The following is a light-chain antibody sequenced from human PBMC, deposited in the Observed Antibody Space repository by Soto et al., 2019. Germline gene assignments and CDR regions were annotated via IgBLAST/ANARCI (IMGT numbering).Light chain of an antibody. V-gene: IGKV3-15*01. J-gene: IGKJ4*01. CDR3: QQYGLT. CDR2: GAS. CDR1: QSVSSN. Sequence: EIVMTQSPATLSVSPGERATLSCRASQSVSSNLAWYQQKPGQAPRLLIYGASTRATGIPARFSGSGSGTEFTLTISSLQSEDFAVYYCQQYGLTFGGGTEVDIK.